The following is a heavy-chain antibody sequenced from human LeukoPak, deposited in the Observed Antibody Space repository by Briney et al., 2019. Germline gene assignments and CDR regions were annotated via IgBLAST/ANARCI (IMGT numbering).Heavy chain of an antibody. D-gene: IGHD1/OR15-1a*01. Sequence: SETLSLTCTVSGGSISSYYWSWIRQPPGKGLEWIGYIYYSGSTNYNPSLKSRVTISVDTSKNQFSLKLSSVTAADTAVYYCARGKLEHNSFDYWGQGTLVTVSS. CDR2: IYYSGST. CDR1: GGSISSYY. J-gene: IGHJ4*02. CDR3: ARGKLEHNSFDY. V-gene: IGHV4-59*01.